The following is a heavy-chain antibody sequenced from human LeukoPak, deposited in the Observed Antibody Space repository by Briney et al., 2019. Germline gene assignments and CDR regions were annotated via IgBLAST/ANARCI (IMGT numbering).Heavy chain of an antibody. CDR3: AKSLRSVRGSEGGD. D-gene: IGHD3-10*01. CDR2: ITGSGGHT. J-gene: IGHJ4*02. CDR1: GFTFTTYA. Sequence: QSGGSLRLSCAASGFTFTTYATSWVRQAPGKGLEWVSAITGSGGHTYYADSVKGRFTISRDNSKNTLYLQMYSLRAEDTAIYYCAKSLRSVRGSEGGDWGQGTLVTVSS. V-gene: IGHV3-23*01.